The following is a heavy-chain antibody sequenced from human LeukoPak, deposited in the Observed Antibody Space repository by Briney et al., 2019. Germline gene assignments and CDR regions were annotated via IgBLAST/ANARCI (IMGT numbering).Heavy chain of an antibody. CDR2: IYPGDSDT. Sequence: PGESLKISCKGSGHSFTSYWIGWVRQMPGKGLEWMGIIYPGDSDTRYSPSFQGQVTISADKSISTAYLQWSSLKASDTAMYYCARRLYDFWSGYYTAFDYWGQGTLVTVSS. CDR3: ARRLYDFWSGYYTAFDY. V-gene: IGHV5-51*01. J-gene: IGHJ4*02. CDR1: GHSFTSYW. D-gene: IGHD3-3*01.